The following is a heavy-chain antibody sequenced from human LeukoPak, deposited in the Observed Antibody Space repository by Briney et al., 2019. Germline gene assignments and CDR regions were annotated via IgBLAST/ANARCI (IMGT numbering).Heavy chain of an antibody. CDR3: ARDHTTMID. V-gene: IGHV4-59*01. CDR1: GGSISTYY. CDR2: ISHSGST. J-gene: IGHJ4*02. D-gene: IGHD5-18*01. Sequence: PSETLSLTCTVSGGSISTYYWSWIRQPPGKGLEWIGYISHSGSTNYNPSLKRRVTISLDTSKNQFSLKLSSVTAADTAVYCCARDHTTMIDWGQGTLVTVSS.